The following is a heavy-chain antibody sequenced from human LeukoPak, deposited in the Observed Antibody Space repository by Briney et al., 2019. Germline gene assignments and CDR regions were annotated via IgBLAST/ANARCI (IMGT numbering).Heavy chain of an antibody. D-gene: IGHD6-19*01. V-gene: IGHV3-23*01. CDR3: AKGTLAVAALFDY. Sequence: GGSLRLSCAPSGFTFSSYAMSWVHQAPGKGLDWVSAISGSGGSTYYADSVKGRFTISRGNSKNTLYLQMNSLRAEDTAVYYCAKGTLAVAALFDYWGQGSLVTVSS. J-gene: IGHJ4*02. CDR1: GFTFSSYA. CDR2: ISGSGGST.